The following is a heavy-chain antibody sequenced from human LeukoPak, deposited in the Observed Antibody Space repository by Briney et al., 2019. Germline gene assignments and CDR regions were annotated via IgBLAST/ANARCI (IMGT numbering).Heavy chain of an antibody. CDR2: ISAYNGNT. CDR3: ARDDERYCSGGSCYSWRYYYYGMDV. J-gene: IGHJ6*02. V-gene: IGHV1-18*01. D-gene: IGHD2-15*01. CDR1: GYTFTSYG. Sequence: ASVKVSCKASGYTFTSYGISWVRQAPGQGLEWMGWISAYNGNTNYAQKLQGRVTMTTDTSTSTAYMELRSLRSDDTAVYYCARDDERYCSGGSCYSWRYYYYGMDVWGQGTLVTVSS.